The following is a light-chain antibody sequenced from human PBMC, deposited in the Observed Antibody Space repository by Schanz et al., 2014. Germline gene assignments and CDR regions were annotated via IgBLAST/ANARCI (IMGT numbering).Light chain of an antibody. CDR1: RLGYKH. Sequence: SYELIQPPSVSVSPGQTASISCSAERLGYKHVSWYQLKPGQSPLLITFQDNRRPSGIPERFSGSNSGNTATLTISATQAMDEADYYCQTWDRISVTFGGGTKLTVL. CDR3: QTWDRISVT. V-gene: IGLV3-1*01. CDR2: QDN. J-gene: IGLJ2*01.